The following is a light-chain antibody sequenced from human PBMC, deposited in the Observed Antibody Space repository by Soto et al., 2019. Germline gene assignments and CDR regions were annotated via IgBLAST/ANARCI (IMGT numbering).Light chain of an antibody. V-gene: IGLV2-8*01. CDR2: EVN. J-gene: IGLJ1*01. Sequence: QSVLTQPPSASGSPGQSVAISCTGTSSDVGGYNYVPWYQQHPGKAPKLMIYEVNKRPSGVPDRFSGSKSGNTASLTVSGLQAEDEADYYCSSYAGSSNVFGTGTKLTVL. CDR1: SSDVGGYNY. CDR3: SSYAGSSNV.